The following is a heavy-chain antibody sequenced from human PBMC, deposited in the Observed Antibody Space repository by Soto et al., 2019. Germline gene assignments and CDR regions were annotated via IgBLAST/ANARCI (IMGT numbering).Heavy chain of an antibody. J-gene: IGHJ2*01. Sequence: QVQLQESGPGLVKPSETLSLTCTVSGGSISSYYWSWIRQPPGKGLEWIGYIYYSGSTNYNPFLKSRVTISVDTSKNPFSLKLSSVTAADTAVYYCARVSAGYWYFDLWGRGTLVTVSS. V-gene: IGHV4-59*01. CDR3: ARVSAGYWYFDL. D-gene: IGHD6-19*01. CDR2: IYYSGST. CDR1: GGSISSYY.